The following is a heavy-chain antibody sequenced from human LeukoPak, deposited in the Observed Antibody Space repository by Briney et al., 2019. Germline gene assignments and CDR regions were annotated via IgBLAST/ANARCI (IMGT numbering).Heavy chain of an antibody. CDR1: GFIFSNYA. CDR3: AKWGDYDILTGYYDSDY. Sequence: GASLRLSCAASGFIFSNYAMSWVRQAPGKGLEGVSAITSSDDITYYADSVKGRFTISRDNSKNTLYLQVNSLRAEDTDIYYCAKWGDYDILTGYYDSDYWGQGTLVTVSS. CDR2: ITSSDDIT. V-gene: IGHV3-23*01. D-gene: IGHD3-9*01. J-gene: IGHJ4*02.